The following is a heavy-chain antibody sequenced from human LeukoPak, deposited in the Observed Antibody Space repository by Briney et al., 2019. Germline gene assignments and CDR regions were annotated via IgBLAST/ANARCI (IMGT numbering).Heavy chain of an antibody. CDR1: GYTFTGYY. J-gene: IGHJ4*02. V-gene: IGHV1-2*02. Sequence: GASVKVSYKASGYTFTGYYMHWVRQAPGQGLEWMGWINPNSGGTNYAQKLQGRVTMTTDTSTSTAYMELRSLRSDDTAVYYCARYFLEYPIDYWGQGTLVTVSS. CDR2: INPNSGGT. CDR3: ARYFLEYPIDY. D-gene: IGHD2/OR15-2a*01.